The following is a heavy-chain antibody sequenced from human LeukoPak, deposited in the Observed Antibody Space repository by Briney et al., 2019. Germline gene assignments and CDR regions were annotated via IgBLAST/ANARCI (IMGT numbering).Heavy chain of an antibody. V-gene: IGHV4-59*12. J-gene: IGHJ2*01. Sequence: SETLSLTCTVSGVSITNYYWSWIRQPPGKGLEWIGYIYYSGTTNYNPSLKSRVTISVDTSKNQFSLQLSSVTAADTAVYYCARVRRYFDLWGRGTLVTVSS. CDR2: IYYSGTT. CDR3: ARVRRYFDL. CDR1: GVSITNYY.